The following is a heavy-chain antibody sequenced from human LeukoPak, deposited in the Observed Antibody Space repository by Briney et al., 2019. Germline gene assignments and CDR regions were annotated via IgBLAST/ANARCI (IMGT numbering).Heavy chain of an antibody. J-gene: IGHJ6*02. D-gene: IGHD3-16*01. V-gene: IGHV3-21*01. Sequence: GGSLRLSCAASGFSFSTSTMNWVRQAPGKGLEWVSSIGYTSTDKYYVASVKGRFTISRDNAENSLYLQMSSLRPEDTAVYCCATYTHWVAGDVWGQGTTVTVSS. CDR1: GFSFSTST. CDR3: ATYTHWVAGDV. CDR2: IGYTSTDK.